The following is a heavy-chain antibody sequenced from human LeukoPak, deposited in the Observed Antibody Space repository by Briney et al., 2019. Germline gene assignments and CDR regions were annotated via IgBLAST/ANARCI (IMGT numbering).Heavy chain of an antibody. CDR2: ISGSGGST. CDR3: AKYKLYSDAAPDAFDI. D-gene: IGHD2-8*01. V-gene: IGHV3-23*01. CDR1: GFTFSSYG. Sequence: GGSLRLSCAASGFTFSSYGMHWVRQAPGKGLEWVSAISGSGGSTYYADSVKGRFTISRDNSKNTLYLQMNSLRAEDTAVYYCAKYKLYSDAAPDAFDIWGQGTMVTVSS. J-gene: IGHJ3*02.